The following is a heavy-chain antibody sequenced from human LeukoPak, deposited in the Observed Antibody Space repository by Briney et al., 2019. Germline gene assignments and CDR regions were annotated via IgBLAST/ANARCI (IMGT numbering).Heavy chain of an antibody. CDR1: GFTFNSYG. J-gene: IGHJ6*02. D-gene: IGHD2-2*02. CDR3: ARGFCSTSCYTLYYYYGMDV. Sequence: GRSLRLSCAASGFTFNSYGMHWVRQAPGKGLEWVAVIWYDGSNKYYADSVKGRFTISRDNSKNTLYLQMNSLRAEDTAVYYCARGFCSTSCYTLYYYYGMDVWGQGTTVTVSS. CDR2: IWYDGSNK. V-gene: IGHV3-33*01.